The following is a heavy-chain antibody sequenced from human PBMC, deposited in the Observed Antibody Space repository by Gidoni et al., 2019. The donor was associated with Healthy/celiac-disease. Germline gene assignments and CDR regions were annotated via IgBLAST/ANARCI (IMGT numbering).Heavy chain of an antibody. J-gene: IGHJ4*02. CDR1: GFTFSSYS. D-gene: IGHD3-9*01. CDR2: ISSSSSTI. Sequence: VQLVESGGGLVQPGGSLSLSCAASGFTFSSYSMNWVRQAPGKGLEWVSYISSSSSTIYYADSVKGRFTISRDNAKNSLYLQMNSLRAEDTAVYYCARFDDYWGQGTLVTVSS. CDR3: ARFDDY. V-gene: IGHV3-48*01.